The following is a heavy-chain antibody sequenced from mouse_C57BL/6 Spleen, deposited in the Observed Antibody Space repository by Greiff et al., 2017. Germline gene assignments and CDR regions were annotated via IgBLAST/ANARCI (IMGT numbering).Heavy chain of an antibody. J-gene: IGHJ4*01. D-gene: IGHD1-1*01. CDR1: GYSFTDYN. Sequence: VQLKQSGPELVKPGASVKISCKASGYSFTDYNMNWVKQSNGKSLEWIGVINPNYGTTSYNQKFKGKATLTVDQSSSTAYMQLNSLTSEDSAVXYCARYYYGSTNYYAMDYWGQGTSVTVSS. CDR3: ARYYYGSTNYYAMDY. V-gene: IGHV1-39*01. CDR2: INPNYGTT.